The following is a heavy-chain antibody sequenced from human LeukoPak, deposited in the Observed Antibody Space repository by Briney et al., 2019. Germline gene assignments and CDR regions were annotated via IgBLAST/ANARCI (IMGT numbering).Heavy chain of an antibody. V-gene: IGHV3-7*01. CDR1: GFTFSSYW. CDR2: IKQDGSEK. CDR3: ASDRNNYDSSGYYDY. J-gene: IGHJ4*02. D-gene: IGHD3-22*01. Sequence: PGGSLRLSCGASGFTFSSYWMSYVRQAPGKGLEWGANIKQDGSEKYYVDPVKGRFPISRDNAKNSLSLQMNSLRAEDTAVYYCASDRNNYDSSGYYDYWGQGTLVTVSS.